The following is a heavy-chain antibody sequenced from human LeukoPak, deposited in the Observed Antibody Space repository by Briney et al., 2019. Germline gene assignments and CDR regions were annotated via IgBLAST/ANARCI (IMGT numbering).Heavy chain of an antibody. D-gene: IGHD6-19*01. CDR3: AKESSGWVNFDY. CDR1: GFTFSSYA. J-gene: IGHJ4*02. CDR2: IGGSGDST. V-gene: IGHV3-23*01. Sequence: GGSLRLSCAASGFTFSSYAISWVRQAPGKGLEWVSSIGGSGDSTYYADSVKGRFTISRDNPKNTVYLQMNSLRAEDTAVYYCAKESSGWVNFDYWGQGTLVTVSS.